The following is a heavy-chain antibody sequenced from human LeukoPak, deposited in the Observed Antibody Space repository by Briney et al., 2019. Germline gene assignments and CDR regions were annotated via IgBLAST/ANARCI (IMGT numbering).Heavy chain of an antibody. CDR2: ISTYNGDT. V-gene: IGHV1-18*01. D-gene: IGHD4-17*01. J-gene: IGHJ4*02. Sequence: ASVKVSCKASGYIFTSYGITWVRQAPGQGLEWMGWISTYNGDTNYAQNLQGRVTMTTDTSTRTAYMELRSLMSDDTAVYYCARDYGDYDLDQWGQGTLVTVSS. CDR1: GYIFTSYG. CDR3: ARDYGDYDLDQ.